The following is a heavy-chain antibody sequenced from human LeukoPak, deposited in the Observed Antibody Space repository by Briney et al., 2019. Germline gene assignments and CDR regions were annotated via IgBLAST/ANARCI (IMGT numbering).Heavy chain of an antibody. J-gene: IGHJ6*02. V-gene: IGHV1-2*02. CDR1: GYTFTGYY. D-gene: IGHD6-19*01. CDR2: INPNSGGT. CDR3: ARDHGSSGWSDSYYYYGMDV. Sequence: ASVKVSRKASGYTFTGYYMHWVRQAPGQGLEWMGWINPNSGGTNYAQKFQGRVTMTRDTSISTAYMELSRLRSDDTAVYYCARDHGSSGWSDSYYYYGMDVWGQGTTVTVSS.